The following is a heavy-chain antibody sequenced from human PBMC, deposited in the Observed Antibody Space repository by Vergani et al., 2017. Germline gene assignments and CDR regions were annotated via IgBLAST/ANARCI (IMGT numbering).Heavy chain of an antibody. J-gene: IGHJ1*01. Sequence: EVQLLESGGGLVQPGGSRRLSCAGAGFTFDTCTMAYVRQAPGKGLEWVATISSGGGDIFYADSVKGRFTISRDNSKNTLFLQMNSLKDEDTAVYYCTTAWGLYYLHGEYCQYWGRGTLVSVSS. CDR3: TTAWGLYYLHGEYCQY. D-gene: IGHD3-10*01. CDR2: ISSGGGDI. CDR1: GFTFDTCT. V-gene: IGHV3-23*01.